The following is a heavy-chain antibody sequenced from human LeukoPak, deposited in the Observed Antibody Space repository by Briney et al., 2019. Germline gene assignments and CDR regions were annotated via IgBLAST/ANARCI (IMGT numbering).Heavy chain of an antibody. Sequence: PSETLSLTCTVSGGSISTSSYYWGWIRQPPGKGLEWIGNIYYTGSTYYNPSLKSRVTISVDTSNNQFSLKLSFVTAADTAVYYCARSEGNIVVVPAAIPYFDYWGQGTLVTVSS. D-gene: IGHD2-2*01. J-gene: IGHJ4*02. CDR2: IYYTGST. CDR1: GGSISTSSYY. CDR3: ARSEGNIVVVPAAIPYFDY. V-gene: IGHV4-39*07.